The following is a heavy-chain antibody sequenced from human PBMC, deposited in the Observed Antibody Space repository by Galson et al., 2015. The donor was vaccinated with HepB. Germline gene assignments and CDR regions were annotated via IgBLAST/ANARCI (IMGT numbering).Heavy chain of an antibody. CDR2: INPSGGST. CDR3: ARDREGVAGTDAFDI. Sequence: SVKVSCKASGYTFTSYYMHWVRQAPGQGLEWMGIINPSGGSTSYAQKFQGRVTMTRDTSTSTVYMELSSLRSEDTAVYYCARDREGVAGTDAFDIWGQGTMVTVSS. D-gene: IGHD6-19*01. V-gene: IGHV1-46*01. J-gene: IGHJ3*02. CDR1: GYTFTSYY.